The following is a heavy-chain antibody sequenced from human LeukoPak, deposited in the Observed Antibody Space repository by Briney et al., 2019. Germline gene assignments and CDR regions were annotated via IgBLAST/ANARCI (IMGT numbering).Heavy chain of an antibody. CDR1: GFTVSSNY. CDR3: ARAGYDSSGYYSWDYAFDI. V-gene: IGHV3-53*01. CDR2: IYSGGST. Sequence: GGSLRLSCAASGFTVSSNYMSWVRQAPGKGLEWVSVIYSGGSTYYADSVKGRFTISRDNSKNTLYLQMNSLRAEDTAVYYCARAGYDSSGYYSWDYAFDIWGQGTMVTVSS. J-gene: IGHJ3*02. D-gene: IGHD3-22*01.